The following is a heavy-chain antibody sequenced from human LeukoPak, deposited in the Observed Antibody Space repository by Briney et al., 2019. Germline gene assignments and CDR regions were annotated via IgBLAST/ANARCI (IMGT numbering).Heavy chain of an antibody. Sequence: GASVKVSCKASGYTFTSYGISWVRQAPGQGLEWMGWISAYNGNTNYAQKLQGRVTMTTDTSTSTAYMELRSLTSDDTAVYYCAKHRDILRFRYYFDYWGQGTLVTVSS. CDR1: GYTFTSYG. CDR3: AKHRDILRFRYYFDY. V-gene: IGHV1-18*01. CDR2: ISAYNGNT. J-gene: IGHJ4*02. D-gene: IGHD3-3*01.